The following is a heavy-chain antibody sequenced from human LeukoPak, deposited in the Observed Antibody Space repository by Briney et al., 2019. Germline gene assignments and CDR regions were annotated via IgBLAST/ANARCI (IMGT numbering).Heavy chain of an antibody. D-gene: IGHD3-3*01. V-gene: IGHV4-61*02. CDR2: IYTSGST. CDR1: GGSISSGSYY. CDR3: AREDTYYDFYGD. J-gene: IGHJ4*02. Sequence: PSETLSLTCTVSGGSISSGSYYWSWIRQPAGKGLEWIGRIYTSGSTNYNPSLKSRVTISVDTSKNQFSLKLSSVTAADTAVYYCAREDTYYDFYGDWGQGTLVTVSS.